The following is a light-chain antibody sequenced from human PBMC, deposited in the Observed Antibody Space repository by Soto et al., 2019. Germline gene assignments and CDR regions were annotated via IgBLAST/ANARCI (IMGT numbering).Light chain of an antibody. CDR2: GAS. CDR3: QQYNNWPPWT. Sequence: EVVLTQSPGTLSLSPGERATLSCRASQSVSSSDLAWYQQKPGQAPSLLISGASTRATGIPDRFSGSGSETEFTLTISSLQSEDYAIYYCQQYNNWPPWTFGQGTKVDI. CDR1: QSVSSSD. V-gene: IGKV3-15*01. J-gene: IGKJ1*01.